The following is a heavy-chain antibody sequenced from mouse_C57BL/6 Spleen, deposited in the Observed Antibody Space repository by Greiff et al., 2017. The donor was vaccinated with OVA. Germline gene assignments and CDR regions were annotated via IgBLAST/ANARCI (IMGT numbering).Heavy chain of an antibody. CDR1: GYTFTSYW. CDR3: AREGYYGNYFDY. V-gene: IGHV1-61*01. CDR2: IYPSDSET. Sequence: QVQLQQPGAELVRPGSSVKLSCKASGYTFTSYWMDWVKQRPGQGLEWIGNIYPSDSETHYNQKFKDKATLTVDKSSSTAYMQLSSLTSEDSAVYYCAREGYYGNYFDYWGQGTTLTVSS. D-gene: IGHD2-1*01. J-gene: IGHJ2*01.